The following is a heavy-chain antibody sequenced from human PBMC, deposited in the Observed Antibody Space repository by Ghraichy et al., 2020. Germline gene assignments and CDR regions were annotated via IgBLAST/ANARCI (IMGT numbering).Heavy chain of an antibody. Sequence: GESLNISCKGSGYSFSSYWIGWVRQMPGKGLEWMGIIYPGDSNTRYSPSFQGQVTISADKSISTAYLQWSSLKASDTAIYYCARSSTNWFDPWGQGTLVAVSS. V-gene: IGHV5-51*01. CDR2: IYPGDSNT. J-gene: IGHJ5*02. CDR3: ARSSTNWFDP. CDR1: GYSFSSYW.